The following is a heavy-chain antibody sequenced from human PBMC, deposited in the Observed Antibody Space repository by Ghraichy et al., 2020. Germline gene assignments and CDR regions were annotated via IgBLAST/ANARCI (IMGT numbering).Heavy chain of an antibody. D-gene: IGHD2-15*01. V-gene: IGHV3-11*06. CDR1: GFTFSDYY. CDR3: ARVGCSGGSCYSNYYGMDV. CDR2: ISSSSSYT. Sequence: GGSLRLSCAASGFTFSDYYMSWIRQAPGKGLEWVSYISSSSSYTNYADSVKGRFTISRDNAKNSLYLQMNSLRAEDTAVYYCARVGCSGGSCYSNYYGMDVWGQGTTVTVSS. J-gene: IGHJ6*02.